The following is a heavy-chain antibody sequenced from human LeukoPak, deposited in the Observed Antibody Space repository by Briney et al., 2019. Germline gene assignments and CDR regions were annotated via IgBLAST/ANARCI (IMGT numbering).Heavy chain of an antibody. D-gene: IGHD4-17*01. CDR3: ARVGARQILEY. J-gene: IGHJ4*02. CDR2: ISSISYI. CDR1: GFTFSSYS. V-gene: IGHV3-21*01. Sequence: PGGSLRLSCAASGFTFSSYSMNWVRQAPGKGLEWVSSISSISYIYYADSVKGRFTISRDTAKNSLYLQMSSLRAEDTAVYYCARVGARQILEYWGQGTLVTVSS.